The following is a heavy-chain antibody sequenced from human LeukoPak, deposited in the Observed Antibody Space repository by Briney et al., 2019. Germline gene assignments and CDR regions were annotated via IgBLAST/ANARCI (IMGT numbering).Heavy chain of an antibody. CDR2: LTPGGDNDI. Sequence: GGSLRLSCAASGFTFSSYWMNWVRQAPGKGLEWVSTLTPGGDNDIHYADSVKGRFTISRDNSKNSLYLQMNSLRADDTAVYYCVRDAYGAHFDYWGQGTLVTVSS. CDR3: VRDAYGAHFDY. V-gene: IGHV3-21*06. J-gene: IGHJ4*02. CDR1: GFTFSSYW. D-gene: IGHD2-21*01.